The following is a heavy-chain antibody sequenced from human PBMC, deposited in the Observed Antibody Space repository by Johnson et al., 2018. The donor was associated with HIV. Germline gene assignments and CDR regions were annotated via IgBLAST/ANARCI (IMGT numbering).Heavy chain of an antibody. CDR2: IYSGGST. CDR1: GFTFSSYD. V-gene: IGHV3-66*01. D-gene: IGHD3-3*01. J-gene: IGHJ3*02. CDR3: ARDRNHYDFWSGYYYDAFDI. Sequence: MLLVESGGGLVQPGRSLRLSCAASGFTFSSYDMHWVRQATGKGLEWVSVIYSGGSTYYAASVKGRFTLPSDNSKNSLYLQMNSLRAEDTAVYYCARDRNHYDFWSGYYYDAFDIWGQGTMVTVSS.